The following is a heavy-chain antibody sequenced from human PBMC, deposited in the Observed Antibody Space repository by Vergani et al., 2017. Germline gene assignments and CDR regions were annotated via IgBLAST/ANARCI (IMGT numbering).Heavy chain of an antibody. D-gene: IGHD1-26*01. Sequence: QVQLVESGGGVVQPGRSLRLSCAASGFTFSDYYMTWIRQAPGKGLEWVSYISSSGSTINYADSVKGRFTISRDNAKNSLYLQMNSLRADDTAVYFCARDRSYSGSSPFDYWGQGTLVTVSS. CDR2: ISSSGSTI. V-gene: IGHV3-11*01. CDR3: ARDRSYSGSSPFDY. J-gene: IGHJ4*02. CDR1: GFTFSDYY.